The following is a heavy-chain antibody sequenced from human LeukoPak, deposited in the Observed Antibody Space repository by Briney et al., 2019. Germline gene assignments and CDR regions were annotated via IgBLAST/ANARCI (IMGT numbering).Heavy chain of an antibody. Sequence: SETLSLTCTVSGGSISSYYWSWIRQPPGKGLEWIGEINHSGSTNYNPSLKSRVTISVDTSKNQFSLKLSSVTAADTAVNYCAREIRFLEWSDYYYYYMDVWGKGTTVTVSS. CDR2: INHSGST. J-gene: IGHJ6*03. CDR1: GGSISSYY. CDR3: AREIRFLEWSDYYYYYMDV. V-gene: IGHV4-59*01. D-gene: IGHD3-3*01.